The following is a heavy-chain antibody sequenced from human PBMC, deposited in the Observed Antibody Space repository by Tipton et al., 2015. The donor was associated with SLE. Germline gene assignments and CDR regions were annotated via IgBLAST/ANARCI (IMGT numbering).Heavy chain of an antibody. Sequence: LRLSCAASGFTFSSSGMHWIRQTPGQRVEWIGEIYHRGSTNYNPSLKSRVTISVDMSKNQFSLKLKSVTAADTAVYYCARRRSETGLFSKRGWFDPWGQGTLVTVSS. CDR2: IYHRGST. V-gene: IGHV4-34*01. CDR1: GFTFSSSG. D-gene: IGHD3-10*02. J-gene: IGHJ5*02. CDR3: ARRRSETGLFSKRGWFDP.